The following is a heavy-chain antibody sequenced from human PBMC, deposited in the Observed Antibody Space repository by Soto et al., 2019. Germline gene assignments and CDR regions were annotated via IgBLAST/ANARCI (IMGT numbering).Heavy chain of an antibody. D-gene: IGHD3-9*01. V-gene: IGHV1-46*01. CDR1: GYTFTSYY. CDR3: ALYDILTGYGY. CDR2: INPSGGST. J-gene: IGHJ4*02. Sequence: AAVKVSCKASGYTFTSYYMHWVRQAPGQGLEWMGIINPSGGSTSYAQKFQGRVTMTRDTSTSTVYMELSSLRSEDTAVYYCALYDILTGYGYWGQGTLVTVSS.